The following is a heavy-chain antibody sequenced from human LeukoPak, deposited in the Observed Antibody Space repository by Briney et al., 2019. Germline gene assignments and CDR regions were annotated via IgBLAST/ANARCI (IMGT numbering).Heavy chain of an antibody. CDR1: GFTFNTYE. J-gene: IGHJ4*02. Sequence: GGSLRLSCAASGFTFNTYELNWVRQAPGKGLKWVSYISTTAGTIRYADSVKGRFTISRDNAKNSLFLQMNSLRAEDTAVYYCARDSYYGSGIDYWGQGTLVTVSS. CDR2: ISTTAGTI. D-gene: IGHD3-10*01. V-gene: IGHV3-48*03. CDR3: ARDSYYGSGIDY.